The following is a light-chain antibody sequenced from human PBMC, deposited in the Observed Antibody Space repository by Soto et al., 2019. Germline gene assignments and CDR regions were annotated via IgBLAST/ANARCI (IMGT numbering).Light chain of an antibody. Sequence: QSALTQPASVSGSPGQSITISCTGTSSDIGGYNYVSWYQQHPGKAPKLIVYDVINRPSGISNRFSGSKSGNTASLTISGLQAEDEADYYCSSYTSSSNVLFGGGTKLTVL. J-gene: IGLJ2*01. CDR3: SSYTSSSNVL. CDR2: DVI. V-gene: IGLV2-14*03. CDR1: SSDIGGYNY.